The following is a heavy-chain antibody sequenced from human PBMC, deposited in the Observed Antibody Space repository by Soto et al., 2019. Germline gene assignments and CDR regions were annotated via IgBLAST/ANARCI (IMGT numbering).Heavy chain of an antibody. CDR1: GFTFANAW. Sequence: LRLSCAASGFTFANAWMSWVRQAPGKGLEWVGRIKSKTDGEAADYAAPVKGRFSISRDDSKNTMFLQMNSLQIEDAAIYYCTLHVVVVTSIHNYFNYWGQGTRVTVSS. J-gene: IGHJ4*02. CDR2: IKSKTDGEAA. CDR3: TLHVVVVTSIHNYFNY. V-gene: IGHV3-15*01. D-gene: IGHD2-21*02.